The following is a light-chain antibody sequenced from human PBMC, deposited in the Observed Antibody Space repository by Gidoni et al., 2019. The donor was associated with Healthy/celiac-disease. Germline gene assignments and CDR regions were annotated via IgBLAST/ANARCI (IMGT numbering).Light chain of an antibody. CDR3: QQSYSTPPT. J-gene: IGKJ2*01. CDR1: QSISSY. CDR2: AAS. V-gene: IGKV1-39*01. Sequence: DIQMTQSPSSLSASVGDRVTITCRARQSISSYLNWYQQKPGKAPKLLIYAASSLQSGVPSRFSSSGSGTDFTLTISSLQHEDFATYYCQQSYSTPPTFGQGTKLEIK.